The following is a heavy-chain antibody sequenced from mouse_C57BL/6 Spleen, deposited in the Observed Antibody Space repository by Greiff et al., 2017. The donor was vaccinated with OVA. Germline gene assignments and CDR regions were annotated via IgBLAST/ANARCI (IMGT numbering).Heavy chain of an antibody. J-gene: IGHJ4*01. D-gene: IGHD2-1*01. CDR3: ARDYYGKEGMDY. CDR2: INPSSGYT. CDR1: GYTFTSYW. V-gene: IGHV1-7*01. Sequence: QVQLQQSGAELAKPGASVKLSCKASGYTFTSYWMHWVKQRPGQGLEWIGYINPSSGYTKYNQKFKDKATVTADKSSSTAYMQLSSLTYEDSAVYYCARDYYGKEGMDYWGQGTSVTVSS.